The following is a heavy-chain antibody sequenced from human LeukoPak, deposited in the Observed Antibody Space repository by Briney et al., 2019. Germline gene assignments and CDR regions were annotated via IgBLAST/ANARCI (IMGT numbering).Heavy chain of an antibody. CDR3: ARTARSGDI. CDR1: GFIFSEFY. Sequence: GGSLRLSCAASGFIFSEFYMSWVRQSPGKGLEWISYISGSGHDINYVDSVKGRFTVSRDNAKNSLYLQMNSLSADDTAIYYCARTARSGDIRGRGTLVTVSS. D-gene: IGHD1-1*01. CDR2: ISGSGHDI. J-gene: IGHJ4*02. V-gene: IGHV3-11*01.